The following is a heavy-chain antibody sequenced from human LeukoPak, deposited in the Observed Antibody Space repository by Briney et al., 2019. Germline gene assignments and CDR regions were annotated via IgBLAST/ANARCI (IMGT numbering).Heavy chain of an antibody. V-gene: IGHV4-4*07. CDR2: IHTTGST. CDR1: GGSISGYY. CDR3: ARGQWLVRDFDY. Sequence: SETLSLTCTVSGGSISGYYWSWIRQPAGKGLEWIGRIHTTGSTNYNPSLKSRVSMSLDTSKNQFSLKLSSVTAADTAVYYCARGQWLVRDFDYWGQGTLVTVSS. J-gene: IGHJ4*02. D-gene: IGHD6-19*01.